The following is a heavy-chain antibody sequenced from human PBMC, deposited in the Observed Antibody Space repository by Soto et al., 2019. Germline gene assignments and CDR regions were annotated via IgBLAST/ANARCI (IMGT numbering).Heavy chain of an antibody. V-gene: IGHV1-69*02. CDR1: GGTFSSYT. D-gene: IGHD4-17*01. CDR3: ARSSGAVTESDAFDI. CDR2: IIPILGIA. J-gene: IGHJ3*02. Sequence: QVQLVQSGAEVKKPGSSVKVSCKASGGTFSSYTISWVRQAPGQGLEWMGRIIPILGIANYAQKFQGRVTITADKSTSTAYMELSSLRSKDTAVYYCARSSGAVTESDAFDIWGQGTMVTVSS.